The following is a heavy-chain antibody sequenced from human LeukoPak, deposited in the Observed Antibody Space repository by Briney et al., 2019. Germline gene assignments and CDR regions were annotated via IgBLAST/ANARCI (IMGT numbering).Heavy chain of an antibody. V-gene: IGHV3-30-3*01. J-gene: IGHJ4*02. CDR3: FGSYSSGY. Sequence: GRSLRLSCAAPGFTFSSYAMHWVRQAPGKGLEWVAVISYDGSNKYYADSVKGRFTISRDNSKNTLYLQMNSLRAEDTAVYYCFGSYSSGYWGQGTLVTVSS. CDR1: GFTFSSYA. CDR2: ISYDGSNK. D-gene: IGHD6-19*01.